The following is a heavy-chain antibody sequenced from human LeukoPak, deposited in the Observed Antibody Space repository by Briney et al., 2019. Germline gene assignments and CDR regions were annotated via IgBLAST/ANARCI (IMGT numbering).Heavy chain of an antibody. CDR3: ARGAHYYDSSGYYWSDY. D-gene: IGHD3-22*01. Sequence: ASVKVSCKASGYTFTSYGISWVRQAPGQGLECMGWISAYNGNTNYAQKLQGRVTMTTDTSTSTAYMELRSLRSDDTAVYYCARGAHYYDSSGYYWSDYWGQGTLVTVSS. CDR2: ISAYNGNT. V-gene: IGHV1-18*01. J-gene: IGHJ4*02. CDR1: GYTFTSYG.